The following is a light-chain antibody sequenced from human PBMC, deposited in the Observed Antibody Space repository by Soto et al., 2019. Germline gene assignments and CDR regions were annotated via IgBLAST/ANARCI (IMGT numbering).Light chain of an antibody. J-gene: IGKJ4*01. CDR2: ATS. CDR3: QHYNNWPLT. CDR1: QGVSSN. Sequence: ELGMTQSPATLSLSPGERASLSCRASQGVSSNLAWYQQKPGQTPRLLIYATSTRATGIPARFSGSGSGTEFTLTISSLQSEDFAVYYCQHYNNWPLTFGGGTKVEIK. V-gene: IGKV3-15*01.